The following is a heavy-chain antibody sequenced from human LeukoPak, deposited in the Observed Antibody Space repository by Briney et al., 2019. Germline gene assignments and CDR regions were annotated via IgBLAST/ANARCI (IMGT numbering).Heavy chain of an antibody. CDR1: GFTFTNAW. D-gene: IGHD3-9*01. V-gene: IGHV3-21*01. J-gene: IGHJ3*02. Sequence: GGSLRLSCEASGFTFTNAWMIWVRQAPGKGLEWVSSISSSSSYIYYADSLKGRFTISRDNAKNSLYLQMNSLRAVDTAVYFCARDWYDNSDAFDIWGQGTMVTVSS. CDR3: ARDWYDNSDAFDI. CDR2: ISSSSSYI.